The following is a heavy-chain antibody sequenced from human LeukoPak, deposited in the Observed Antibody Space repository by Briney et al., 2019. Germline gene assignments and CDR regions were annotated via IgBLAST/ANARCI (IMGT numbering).Heavy chain of an antibody. CDR3: ARVQDGYYYYYYMDV. V-gene: IGHV4-34*01. Sequence: SETLSPTCAVYGGSFSGYYWSWIRQPPGKGLEWIGEINHSGSTNYNPSLKSRVTISVDTSKNQFSLKLSSVTAADTAVYYCARVQDGYYYYYYMDVWGKGTTVTVSS. J-gene: IGHJ6*03. CDR2: INHSGST. D-gene: IGHD2-15*01. CDR1: GGSFSGYY.